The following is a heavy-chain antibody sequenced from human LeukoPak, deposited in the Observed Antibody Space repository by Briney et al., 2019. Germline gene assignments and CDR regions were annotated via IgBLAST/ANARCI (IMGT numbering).Heavy chain of an antibody. CDR2: ISYDGSNK. D-gene: IGHD7-27*01. CDR1: GFTFSSYG. CDR3: AKEFGWGKLGRYFDY. V-gene: IGHV3-30*18. Sequence: GGSLRLSCAASGFTFSSYGMHWVRQAPGKGLEWVAVISYDGSNKYYADSVKGRFTISRDNSKNTLYLQMNSLRAEDTAVYYCAKEFGWGKLGRYFDYWGQGTLVTVSS. J-gene: IGHJ4*02.